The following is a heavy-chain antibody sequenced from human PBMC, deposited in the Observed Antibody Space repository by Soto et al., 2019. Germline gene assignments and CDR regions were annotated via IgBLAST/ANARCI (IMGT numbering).Heavy chain of an antibody. CDR1: GGSFSGYY. CDR3: ARGIRKDIVVVVAAIPEYGMDV. CDR2: INHSGST. V-gene: IGHV4-34*01. D-gene: IGHD2-15*01. Sequence: SETLSLTCAVYGGSFSGYYWSWIRQPPGKGLEWIGEINHSGSTNYNPSLKSRVTISVDTSKNQFSLKLSSVTAADTAVYYCARGIRKDIVVVVAAIPEYGMDVWGQGTTVTV. J-gene: IGHJ6*02.